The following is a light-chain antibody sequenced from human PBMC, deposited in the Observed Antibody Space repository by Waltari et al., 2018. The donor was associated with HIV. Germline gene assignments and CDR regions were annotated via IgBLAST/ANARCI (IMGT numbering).Light chain of an antibody. V-gene: IGLV2-14*01. J-gene: IGLJ3*02. CDR1: SSDLNYFNS. CDR3: SSNTTDNTWV. Sequence: QSVLTQPASVSGSPGQPISISCTGASSDLNYFNSVSWYQQHTGKAPKLISFEVTNRPSGVSSRLSGSKSGNTAFLTISGLQADDEADYYCSSNTTDNTWVFGGGTKVTVL. CDR2: EVT.